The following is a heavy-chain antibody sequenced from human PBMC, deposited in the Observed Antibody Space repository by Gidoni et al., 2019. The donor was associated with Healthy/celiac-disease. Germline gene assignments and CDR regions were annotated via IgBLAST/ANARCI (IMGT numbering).Heavy chain of an antibody. J-gene: IGHJ4*02. CDR2: IRSSSSTI. CDR1: GFTFSSYS. CDR3: ARDPSGSYGGGPFDY. V-gene: IGHV3-48*02. Sequence: EVQLVESGGGLVQPGGSLRLSCAASGFTFSSYSMTWVRQAPGKGLEWVSYIRSSSSTIYYADSVKGRFTISRDNAKNSLYLQMNSLRDEDTAVYYCARDPSGSYGGGPFDYWGQGTLVTVSS. D-gene: IGHD1-26*01.